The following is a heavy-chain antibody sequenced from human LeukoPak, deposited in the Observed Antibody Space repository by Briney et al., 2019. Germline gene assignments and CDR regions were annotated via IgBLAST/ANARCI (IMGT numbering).Heavy chain of an antibody. J-gene: IGHJ4*02. D-gene: IGHD2-15*01. CDR1: GFTFSSFW. Sequence: PGGSLRLSCSASGFTFSSFWMSWVRQAPGKGLEWVANINQDGSETYYVDSVKGRFTISRDIAENSLYLQMNSLRAEDTAVYYCARVYCGGGRCDSYFDYWGQGTLVTVSS. CDR2: INQDGSET. CDR3: ARVYCGGGRCDSYFDY. V-gene: IGHV3-7*05.